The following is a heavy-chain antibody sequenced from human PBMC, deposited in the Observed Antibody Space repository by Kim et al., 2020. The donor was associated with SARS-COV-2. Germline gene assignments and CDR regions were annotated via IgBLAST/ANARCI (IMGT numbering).Heavy chain of an antibody. Sequence: SVKVSCKASGGTFSSYAISWVRQAPGQGLEWMGGIIPIFGTANYAQKFQGRVTIIADESTSTAYMELSSLRSEDTAVYYCARGILPAAAGDAFDIWGQGTMVTVSS. CDR1: GGTFSSYA. CDR2: IIPIFGTA. D-gene: IGHD6-13*01. CDR3: ARGILPAAAGDAFDI. J-gene: IGHJ3*02. V-gene: IGHV1-69*13.